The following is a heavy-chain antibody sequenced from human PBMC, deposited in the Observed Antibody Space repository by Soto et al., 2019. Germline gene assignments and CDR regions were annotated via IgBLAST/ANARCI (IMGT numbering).Heavy chain of an antibody. CDR3: TGGGGVGSFDAFDI. CDR1: GYSFTNYY. Sequence: PGESLKISCKGSGYSFTNYYIGWVRQMPGKGLEWMGIIYPGDSETRYSPSFQGQVTLSADKSIRSAYLQWSSLKASDTAMYYCTGGGGVGSFDAFDIWGQGTMVTVSS. CDR2: IYPGDSET. V-gene: IGHV5-51*01. J-gene: IGHJ3*02. D-gene: IGHD1-26*01.